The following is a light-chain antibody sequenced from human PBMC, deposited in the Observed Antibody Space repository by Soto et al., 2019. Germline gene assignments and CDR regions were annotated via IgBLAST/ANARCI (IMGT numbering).Light chain of an antibody. V-gene: IGKV1-6*01. CDR2: AAS. CDR1: QGIRNE. CDR3: LQDHDYPWT. J-gene: IGKJ1*01. Sequence: IQMTQSPSSLSASVGDRVTITCRASQGIRNELGWFQQKPGQAPKLLIYAASYLQIGVPSRFSGSGSGTDFTLTISSLQPEDFATYYCLQDHDYPWTFGQGTKVDIK.